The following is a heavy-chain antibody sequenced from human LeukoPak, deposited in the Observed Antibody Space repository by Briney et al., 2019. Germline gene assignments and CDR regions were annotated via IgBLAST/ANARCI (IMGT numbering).Heavy chain of an antibody. V-gene: IGHV3-30*02. CDR1: GFTFSGYG. Sequence: PGGSLRLSCAASGFTFSGYGMHWVRQAPGKGLEWVAFIQYDGNNKYYADSVKGRFTISRDNAKNSLYLQMNNLRAEDSAVYYCARNVEPAATPYYFDYWGQGTLVTVSS. CDR2: IQYDGNNK. CDR3: ARNVEPAATPYYFDY. J-gene: IGHJ4*02. D-gene: IGHD2-2*02.